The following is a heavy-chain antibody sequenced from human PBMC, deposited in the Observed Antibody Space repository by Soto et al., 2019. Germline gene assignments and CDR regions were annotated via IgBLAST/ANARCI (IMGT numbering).Heavy chain of an antibody. Sequence: HPGGSLRLSCAASGFTFSSYAMSWVRQAPGKGLEWVSAISGSGGSTYYADSVKGRFTISRDNSKNTLYLQMNSLRAEDTAVYYCANPKDLRYFDWLLFGSWGQGTLVTVSS. V-gene: IGHV3-23*01. CDR2: ISGSGGST. D-gene: IGHD3-9*01. J-gene: IGHJ5*01. CDR3: ANPKDLRYFDWLLFGS. CDR1: GFTFSSYA.